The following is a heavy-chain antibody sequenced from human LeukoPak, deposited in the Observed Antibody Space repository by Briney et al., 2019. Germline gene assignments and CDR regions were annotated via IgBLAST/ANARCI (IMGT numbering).Heavy chain of an antibody. V-gene: IGHV4-34*01. Sequence: SETLSLTCAVYGGSFSGYYWIWIRQPPGKGRQWIGEINHSGSTNYNPSLKSRVTISVDTSKNQFSLKLSSVTAADTAVYYCARTRIVVVPTRWQPSFDYWGQGTLVTVSS. J-gene: IGHJ4*02. D-gene: IGHD2-2*01. CDR2: INHSGST. CDR1: GGSFSGYY. CDR3: ARTRIVVVPTRWQPSFDY.